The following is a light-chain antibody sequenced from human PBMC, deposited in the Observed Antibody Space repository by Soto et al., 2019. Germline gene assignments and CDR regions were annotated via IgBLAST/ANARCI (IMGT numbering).Light chain of an antibody. CDR2: MAS. J-gene: IGKJ1*01. CDR3: QHYNSYSEA. V-gene: IGKV1-5*03. CDR1: QSISSS. Sequence: DIQMTQSPSTLSASVGDRVPITCRASQSISSSLAWFQQKPGKAPKLLIYMASSLESGVPSRFSGSGSGTEFTLTITSLQPDDFATYYCQHYNSYSEAFGQGTKVDIK.